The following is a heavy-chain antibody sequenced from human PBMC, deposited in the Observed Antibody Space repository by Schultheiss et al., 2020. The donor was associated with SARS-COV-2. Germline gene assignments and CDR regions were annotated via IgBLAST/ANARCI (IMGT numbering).Heavy chain of an antibody. V-gene: IGHV3-23*01. D-gene: IGHD4-17*01. J-gene: IGHJ3*01. Sequence: GGSLRLSCAASGFTFSSYGMHWVRQAPGKGLEWVSGISGSGGSTYYADSVKGRFTISRDNAKNSLYLQMNSLRAEDTAVYYCRSNFITVTTGGYDFDVWGKGTMVTVSS. CDR2: ISGSGGST. CDR3: RSNFITVTTGGYDFDV. CDR1: GFTFSSYG.